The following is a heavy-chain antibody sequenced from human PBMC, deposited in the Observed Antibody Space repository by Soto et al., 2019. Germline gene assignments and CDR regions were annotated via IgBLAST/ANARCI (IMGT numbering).Heavy chain of an antibody. CDR1: GFTFSSYG. Sequence: GGSLRLSCAASGFTFSSYGMHWVRQAPGKGLEWVAVISYDGSNKYYADSVKGRFTISRDNSKNTLYLQMNRLRAEDTAVYYCAKDQDSGSLRFWGQGTLVTVSS. D-gene: IGHD1-26*01. J-gene: IGHJ1*01. V-gene: IGHV3-30*18. CDR3: AKDQDSGSLRF. CDR2: ISYDGSNK.